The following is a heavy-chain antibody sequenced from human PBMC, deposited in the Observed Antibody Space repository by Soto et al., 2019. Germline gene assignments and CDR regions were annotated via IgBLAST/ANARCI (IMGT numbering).Heavy chain of an antibody. CDR3: ASSSITAPPYYYYYGMDV. Sequence: GESLKISCKGSGYSFTSYWIGWVRQMPGKGLEWMGIIYPGDSDTRYSPPFQGQVTISADKSISTAYLQWSSLKASDTAMYYCASSSITAPPYYYYYGMDVWGQGTTVTVSS. CDR2: IYPGDSDT. CDR1: GYSFTSYW. D-gene: IGHD6-6*01. V-gene: IGHV5-51*01. J-gene: IGHJ6*02.